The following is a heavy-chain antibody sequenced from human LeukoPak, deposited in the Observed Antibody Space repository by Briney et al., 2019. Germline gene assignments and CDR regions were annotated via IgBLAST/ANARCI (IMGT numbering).Heavy chain of an antibody. J-gene: IGHJ6*02. CDR2: IIPIFGTA. CDR3: ARKLTGDDSAYYYYGMDV. D-gene: IGHD7-27*01. CDR1: GGTFSSYA. V-gene: IGHV1-69*13. Sequence: SVKVSCKASGGTFSSYAISWVRQAPGQGLGWMGGIIPIFGTANYAQKFQGRVTITADESTSTAYMELSSLRSEDTAVYYCARKLTGDDSAYYYYGMDVWGQGTTVTASS.